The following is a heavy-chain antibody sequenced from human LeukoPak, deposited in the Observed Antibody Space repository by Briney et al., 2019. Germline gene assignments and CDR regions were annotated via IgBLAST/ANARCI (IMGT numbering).Heavy chain of an antibody. CDR1: GGSISSGDYY. J-gene: IGHJ2*01. D-gene: IGHD4-17*01. CDR2: IYYSGRT. CDR3: ARDYGAYWYFDL. Sequence: SETLSLTCTVSGGSISSGDYYWSWIRQPPGKGLEWIGYIYYSGRTYYNPSLKSRVTISVDTSKTQFSLKLSSVTAADTAVYYCARDYGAYWYFDLWGRGTLVTVSS. V-gene: IGHV4-30-4*08.